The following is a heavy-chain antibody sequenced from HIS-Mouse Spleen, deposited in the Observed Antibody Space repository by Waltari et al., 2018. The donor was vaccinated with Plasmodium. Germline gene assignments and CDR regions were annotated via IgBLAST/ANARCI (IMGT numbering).Heavy chain of an antibody. CDR3: ARDRRLAFDY. CDR2: ISYDGSNK. J-gene: IGHJ4*02. Sequence: QVQLVESGGGVVQPGRSLRLSCAASGFTFNSYAMHWDRQAPGKGLEWVAVISYDGSNKYYADSVKGRFTISRDNSKNTLYLQMNSLRAEDTAVYYCARDRRLAFDYWGQGTLVTVSS. CDR1: GFTFNSYA. V-gene: IGHV3-30-3*01. D-gene: IGHD2-15*01.